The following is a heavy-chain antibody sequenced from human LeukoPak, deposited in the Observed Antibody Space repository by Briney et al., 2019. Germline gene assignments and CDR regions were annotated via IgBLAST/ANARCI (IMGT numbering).Heavy chain of an antibody. D-gene: IGHD5-18*01. CDR3: AREIVAGTLGYSYGYGSDY. V-gene: IGHV4-34*01. Sequence: SETLSLTCAVYGGSFSGYYWSWIRQPPGKGLEWIGSIYYSGSTYYNPSLKSRVTISVDTSKNQFSLKLSSVTAADTAVYYCAREIVAGTLGYSYGYGSDYWGQGTLVTVSS. J-gene: IGHJ4*02. CDR1: GGSFSGYY. CDR2: IYYSGST.